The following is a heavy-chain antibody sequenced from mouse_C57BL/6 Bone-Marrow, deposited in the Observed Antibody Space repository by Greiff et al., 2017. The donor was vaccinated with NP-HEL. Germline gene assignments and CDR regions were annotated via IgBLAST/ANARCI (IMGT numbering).Heavy chain of an antibody. J-gene: IGHJ1*03. CDR3: AREGVYYGNFRYFDV. CDR1: GYAFSSSW. V-gene: IGHV1-82*01. D-gene: IGHD2-1*01. CDR2: IYPGDGDT. Sequence: VQLQQSGPELVKPGASVKISCKASGYAFSSSWMNWVKQRPGKGLEWIGRIYPGDGDTNYNGKFKGKATLTADKSSSTAYMQRSSLTSEDSAVYFCAREGVYYGNFRYFDVWGTGTTVTGSS.